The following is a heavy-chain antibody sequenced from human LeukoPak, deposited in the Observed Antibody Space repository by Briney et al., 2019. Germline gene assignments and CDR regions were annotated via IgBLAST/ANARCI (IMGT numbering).Heavy chain of an antibody. V-gene: IGHV3-21*01. J-gene: IGHJ6*03. Sequence: PGGSLRLSCAASGFTFSSYSMNWVRQAPGKGLEWVSSISSSSSYIYYADSVKGRFTISRDNAKNSLYLQMNGLRAEDTAVYYCARDQIAAADIIYYMGVWGKGTTVTVSS. D-gene: IGHD6-13*01. CDR3: ARDQIAAADIIYYMGV. CDR1: GFTFSSYS. CDR2: ISSSSSYI.